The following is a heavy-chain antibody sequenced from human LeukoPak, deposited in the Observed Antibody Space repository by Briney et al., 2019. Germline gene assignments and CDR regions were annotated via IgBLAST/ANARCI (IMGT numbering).Heavy chain of an antibody. V-gene: IGHV3-21*04. CDR3: ARVAGHYFDY. J-gene: IGHJ4*02. CDR1: GFTFRGYS. Sequence: GGSLRLSCAASGFTFRGYSLSWVRQAPGKGLEWISFITSTSSDMLYADSVKGRFTVSRDNAKNTLYLQMDSLTAEDTAVYFCARVAGHYFDYWGQGSLVTVSS. CDR2: ITSTSSDM.